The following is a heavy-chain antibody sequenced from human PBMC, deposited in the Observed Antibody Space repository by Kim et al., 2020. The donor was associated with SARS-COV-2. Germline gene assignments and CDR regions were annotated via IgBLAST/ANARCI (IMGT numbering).Heavy chain of an antibody. Sequence: ASVKVSCKASGYTFTGYYMHWVRQAPGQGLEWMGRINPNSGGTNYAQKFQGRVTMTRDTSISTAYMELSRLRSDDTAVYYCASWRNVPHYYYYYYMDVWGKGTTVTVSS. CDR3: ASWRNVPHYYYYYYMDV. V-gene: IGHV1-2*06. J-gene: IGHJ6*03. CDR1: GYTFTGYY. CDR2: INPNSGGT. D-gene: IGHD1-1*01.